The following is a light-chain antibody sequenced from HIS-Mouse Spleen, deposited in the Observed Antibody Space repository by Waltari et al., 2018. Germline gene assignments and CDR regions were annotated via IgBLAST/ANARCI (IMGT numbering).Light chain of an antibody. CDR2: DVS. Sequence: QSALTQPASVPGSPGQSITISSTGTTSDVGGYNYVSWYQQHPDKAPKLMIYDVSNRPSGVSNRFSGSKSGNTASLTISGLQAEDEADYYCSSYTSSSTYVFGTGTKLTVL. CDR1: TSDVGGYNY. J-gene: IGLJ1*01. CDR3: SSYTSSSTYV. V-gene: IGLV2-14*01.